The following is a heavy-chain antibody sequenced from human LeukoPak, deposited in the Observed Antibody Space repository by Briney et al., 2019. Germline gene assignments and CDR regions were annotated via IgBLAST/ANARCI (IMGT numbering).Heavy chain of an antibody. J-gene: IGHJ5*02. CDR2: VFHDGST. CDR3: ARRPRAEPDTSPDNWFDP. V-gene: IGHV4-59*08. D-gene: IGHD1-14*01. Sequence: SETLSLTCTVSDGSISTYFWNWIRQPPGRGLEWIGHVFHDGSTNLNPSLKSRVTMSVDTSKNQFSLNLRSVTAADTAVYYCARRPRAEPDTSPDNWFDPWGQGTLVTVSS. CDR1: DGSISTYF.